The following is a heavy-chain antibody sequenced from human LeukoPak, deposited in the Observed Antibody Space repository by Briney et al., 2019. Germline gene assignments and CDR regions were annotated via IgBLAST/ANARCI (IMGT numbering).Heavy chain of an antibody. Sequence: SVKVSCKASGGTFSGYAISWVRQAPGQGLEWMGGIIPIFGTANYAQKFQGRVTITADESTSTAYMELSSLRSEDTAVYYCAREYAPLIYYDSRKGAFDIWGQGTMVTVSS. CDR2: IIPIFGTA. CDR1: GGTFSGYA. V-gene: IGHV1-69*13. CDR3: AREYAPLIYYDSRKGAFDI. D-gene: IGHD3-22*01. J-gene: IGHJ3*02.